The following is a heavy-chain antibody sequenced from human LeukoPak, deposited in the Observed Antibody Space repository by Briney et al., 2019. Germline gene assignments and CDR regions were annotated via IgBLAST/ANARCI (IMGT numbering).Heavy chain of an antibody. CDR2: IYYSGST. CDR3: AREIYDSSGYYYNWFDP. D-gene: IGHD3-22*01. J-gene: IGHJ5*02. V-gene: IGHV4-59*01. CDR1: GGSISSYY. Sequence: SETLSLTCTVSGGSISSYYWSWIRQPPGKGLEWIGYIYYSGSTKYNPSLKRRVTISVDTCKNQFSLKLSPVTAADTAVYYCAREIYDSSGYYYNWFDPWGQGTLVTVSS.